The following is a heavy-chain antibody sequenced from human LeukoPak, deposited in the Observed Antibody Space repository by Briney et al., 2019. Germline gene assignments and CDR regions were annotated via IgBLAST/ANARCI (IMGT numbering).Heavy chain of an antibody. J-gene: IGHJ4*02. CDR1: GGSISSSSYY. CDR2: IHYSGST. V-gene: IGHV4-39*07. Sequence: SETLSLTCTVSGGSISSSSYYWGWIRQPLGMGLEWIGTIHYSGSTFYNPSLKSRLTISVDTSKNQFSLKLTSVTTADTAVYFCARNFDYWGQGALVTVSS. CDR3: ARNFDY.